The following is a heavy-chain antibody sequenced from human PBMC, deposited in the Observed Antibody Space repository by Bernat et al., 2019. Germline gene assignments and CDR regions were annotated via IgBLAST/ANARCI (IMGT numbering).Heavy chain of an antibody. V-gene: IGHV3-30-3*01. CDR1: GFTFSSYA. Sequence: VQLVESGGGLVQPGRSLRLSCAASGFTFSSYAMHWVRQAPGKGLEWVAVISYDGSNKYYADSVKGRFTISRDNSKNTLYLQMNSLRAEDTAVYYCARDAAGGYSDDAFDIWGQGTMVTVSS. CDR3: ARDAAGGYSDDAFDI. CDR2: ISYDGSNK. J-gene: IGHJ3*02. D-gene: IGHD5-12*01.